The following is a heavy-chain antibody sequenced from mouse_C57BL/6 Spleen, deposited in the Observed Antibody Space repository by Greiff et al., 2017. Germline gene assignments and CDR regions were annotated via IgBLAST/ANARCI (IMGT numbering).Heavy chain of an antibody. CDR3: ARRSFITTVVVDY. CDR1: GYTFTSYW. Sequence: QVQLQQPGAELVMPGASVKLSCKASGYTFTSYWMHWVKQRPGQGLEWIGEIDPSDSYTNYNQKFKGKSTLTVDKSSSTAYMQLSSLTSEDSAVYYCARRSFITTVVVDYWGQGTTLTVSS. D-gene: IGHD1-1*01. J-gene: IGHJ2*01. CDR2: IDPSDSYT. V-gene: IGHV1-69*01.